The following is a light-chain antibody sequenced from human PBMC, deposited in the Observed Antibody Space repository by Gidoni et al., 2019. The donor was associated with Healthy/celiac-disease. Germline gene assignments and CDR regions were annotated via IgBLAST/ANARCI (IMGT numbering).Light chain of an antibody. Sequence: IVMTQSPLSLPVTPGEPASISCRSSQSRLHSTGYNDLDWYLQKTGQSPQLLIYLGSNRASGVPDRFSGSGSGTDFKLKISRVEAEDVGVYYCMQAIQTPVTFGGGTKVEIK. CDR3: MQAIQTPVT. CDR1: QSRLHSTGYND. CDR2: LGS. J-gene: IGKJ4*01. V-gene: IGKV2-28*01.